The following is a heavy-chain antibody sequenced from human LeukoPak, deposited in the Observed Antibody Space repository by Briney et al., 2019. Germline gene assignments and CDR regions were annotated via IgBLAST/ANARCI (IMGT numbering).Heavy chain of an antibody. CDR1: GGSISSYY. CDR3: ARSHYDSSDYYFTS. D-gene: IGHD3-22*01. J-gene: IGHJ4*02. Sequence: PSETLSLTCTVSGGSISSYYWSWIRQPPGKGLEWIGYIYYSGSTNYNPSLKSRVTISVDTSKNQFSLKLSSVTAADTAVYYCARSHYDSSDYYFTSWGQGILVTVSS. CDR2: IYYSGST. V-gene: IGHV4-59*08.